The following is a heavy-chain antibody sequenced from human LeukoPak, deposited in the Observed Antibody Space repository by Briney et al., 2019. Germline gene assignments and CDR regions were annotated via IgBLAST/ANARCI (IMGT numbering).Heavy chain of an antibody. CDR3: AIRSSRWYFHY. J-gene: IGHJ4*02. Sequence: GGSLRLSCAASGFTFSSYAMSWVRQAPGKGLEWVSAISGSGGSTYYADSVKGRFTISRDNSKNTLYLQMNSLRAEDTAVYYCAIRSSRWYFHYWGQGTLVTVSS. V-gene: IGHV3-23*01. D-gene: IGHD2-2*01. CDR1: GFTFSSYA. CDR2: ISGSGGST.